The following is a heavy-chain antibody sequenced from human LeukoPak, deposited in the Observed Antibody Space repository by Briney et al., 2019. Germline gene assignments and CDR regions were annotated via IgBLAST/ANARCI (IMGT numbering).Heavy chain of an antibody. CDR2: IYYSGST. D-gene: IGHD4-23*01. Sequence: PSETLSLTCTVSGGSISSGDYYWSWLRQPPGTGLEWIGYIYYSGSTYYNPSLKSRVTISVDTSKNQFSLKLSSVTAADTAVYYCARDYGGNSNHQRWFDPWGQGTLVTVSS. CDR3: ARDYGGNSNHQRWFDP. J-gene: IGHJ5*02. V-gene: IGHV4-30-4*01. CDR1: GGSISSGDYY.